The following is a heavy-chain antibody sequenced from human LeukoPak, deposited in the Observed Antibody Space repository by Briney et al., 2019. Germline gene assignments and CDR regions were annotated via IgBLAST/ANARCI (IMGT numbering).Heavy chain of an antibody. Sequence: GASVKVSCKASGGTFSSYAISWVRQAAGQGVEWMGRIIPIFGTANYAQKFQGRVTITTHESTSTAYMELSSLRSEDTAVYYCARDDSSGYLADYCGQGTLVTVSS. V-gene: IGHV1-69*05. J-gene: IGHJ4*02. CDR3: ARDDSSGYLADY. D-gene: IGHD3-22*01. CDR2: IIPIFGTA. CDR1: GGTFSSYA.